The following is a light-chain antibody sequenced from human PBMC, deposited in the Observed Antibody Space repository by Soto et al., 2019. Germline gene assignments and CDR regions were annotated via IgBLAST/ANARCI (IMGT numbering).Light chain of an antibody. CDR1: SSNIGAGYD. V-gene: IGLV1-40*01. J-gene: IGLJ2*01. CDR2: GNS. CDR3: QSYDINFSGHVV. Sequence: QSVLTQPPSVSGAPGQRVTISCTGTSSNIGAGYDVHWYQQLPGTVPKLLIFGNSNRPSGVPDRFSGSKSGTSASLAITGLQAEDEADYYCQSYDINFSGHVVFGGGTKLTVL.